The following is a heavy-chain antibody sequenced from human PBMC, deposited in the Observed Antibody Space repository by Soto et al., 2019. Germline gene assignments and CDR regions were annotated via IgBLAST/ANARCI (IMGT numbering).Heavy chain of an antibody. CDR2: IYYSGST. J-gene: IGHJ4*02. CDR3: AREAYYYDSSGYAAPYYFDY. D-gene: IGHD3-22*01. CDR1: GGSISSGDYY. Sequence: SETLSLTCTVSGGSISSGDYYWSWIRQPPGKGLEWIGYIYYSGSTYYNPSLKSRVTISVDTSKNQFSLKLSSVTAADTAVYYCAREAYYYDSSGYAAPYYFDYWGQGTLVTVSS. V-gene: IGHV4-30-4*01.